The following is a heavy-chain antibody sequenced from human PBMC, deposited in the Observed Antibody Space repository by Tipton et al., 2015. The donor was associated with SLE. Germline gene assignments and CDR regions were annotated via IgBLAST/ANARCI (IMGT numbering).Heavy chain of an antibody. CDR2: IHDSGAT. J-gene: IGHJ4*02. CDR3: ARHPGASFDF. Sequence: TLSLTCTVSGGSISSSSYYWGWIRQHPGKGLEWSGYIHDSGATFYNPSLRSRSAISVDTSQNQFSLRLTSATAADTAIYYCARHPGASFDFWGQGILVTVSS. CDR1: GGSISSSSYY. V-gene: IGHV4-31*03.